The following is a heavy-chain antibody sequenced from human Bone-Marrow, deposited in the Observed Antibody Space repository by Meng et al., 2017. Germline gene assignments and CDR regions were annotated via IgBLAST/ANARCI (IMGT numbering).Heavy chain of an antibody. CDR1: GFTFSSYA. CDR2: ISYDGSNK. J-gene: IGHJ3*02. V-gene: IGHV3-30*04. Sequence: GESLKISCAASGFTFSSYAMHWVRQAPGKGLEGVAVISYDGSNKYYAESVKGRCTISRDNAKNTLYLQMNSLRAEDRAVYYCARDPEPPWLITMVRENAFDIWGQGTMVTVSS. CDR3: ARDPEPPWLITMVRENAFDI. D-gene: IGHD3-10*01.